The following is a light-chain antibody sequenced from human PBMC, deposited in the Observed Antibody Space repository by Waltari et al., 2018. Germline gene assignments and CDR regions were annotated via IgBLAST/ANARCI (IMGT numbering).Light chain of an antibody. Sequence: IVMTQSPLSLPVTPGEPASISCRASQSLLHRNGYNYLGWYLQKPGPFPQLLIYLGSTRASGVPDRFSGGASGTQFTLRISRVEAEDVGVYYCMQARQTPYTFGQGTKLEIK. CDR2: LGS. J-gene: IGKJ2*01. CDR1: QSLLHRNGYNY. CDR3: MQARQTPYT. V-gene: IGKV2-28*01.